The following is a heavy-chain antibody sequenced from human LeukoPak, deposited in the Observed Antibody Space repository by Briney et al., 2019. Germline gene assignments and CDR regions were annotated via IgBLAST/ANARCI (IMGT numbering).Heavy chain of an antibody. CDR1: GFTFSSYG. CDR3: ARPYYHDSSGKDY. V-gene: IGHV3-30*03. D-gene: IGHD3-22*01. Sequence: GGSLRLSCAASGFTFSSYGMHWVRQAPGKGLEWVAVISYDGSNKYYADSVKGRFTISRDNSKNTLYLQMNSLRAEDTAVYYCARPYYHDSSGKDYWGQGTLVTVSS. CDR2: ISYDGSNK. J-gene: IGHJ4*02.